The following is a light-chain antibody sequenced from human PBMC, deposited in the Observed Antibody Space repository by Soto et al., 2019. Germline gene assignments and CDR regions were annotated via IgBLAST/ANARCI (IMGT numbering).Light chain of an antibody. Sequence: QSALTQPRSVSGSPGQSVTISCTGTSSDVGGYNYVSWYQQHPGKAPKLMIYDVSKWPSGVPDRFSGSKSGNTASLTISGLQAEVEADYYCCSYAGSSLWVFGGGTKLTVL. CDR1: SSDVGGYNY. V-gene: IGLV2-11*01. J-gene: IGLJ3*02. CDR3: CSYAGSSLWV. CDR2: DVS.